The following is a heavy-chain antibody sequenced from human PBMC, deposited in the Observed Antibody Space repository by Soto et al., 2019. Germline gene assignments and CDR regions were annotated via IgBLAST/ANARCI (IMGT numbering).Heavy chain of an antibody. Sequence: GGSLRLSCAASGFSFSTYNMNWVRQAPGKGLEWVSSIDASSTHIYYADSVKGRFTISRDNGKSSLYLQMDSLRAEDTALYYCVRQQYDFLLDPWGQGTLFTVSS. J-gene: IGHJ5*02. CDR3: VRQQYDFLLDP. V-gene: IGHV3-21*01. CDR2: IDASSTHI. CDR1: GFSFSTYN. D-gene: IGHD3-16*01.